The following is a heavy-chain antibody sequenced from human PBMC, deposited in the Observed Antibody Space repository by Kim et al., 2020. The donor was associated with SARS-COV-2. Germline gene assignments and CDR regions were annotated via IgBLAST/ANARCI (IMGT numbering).Heavy chain of an antibody. Sequence: SETLSLTCAVYGVFFSVYYWSWIRQPPGKGLEWIGETDHSGSTNYNTSLKSRVTISVDTSKNQFTLKLSSVTAADTAVYYCARGKLITTTGPGFWGQYSYCYGMDVCGERTTVTVSS. CDR3: ARGKLITTTGPGFWGQYSYCYGMDV. CDR1: GVFFSVYY. CDR2: TDHSGST. J-gene: IGHJ6*04. V-gene: IGHV4-34*01. D-gene: IGHD1-1*01.